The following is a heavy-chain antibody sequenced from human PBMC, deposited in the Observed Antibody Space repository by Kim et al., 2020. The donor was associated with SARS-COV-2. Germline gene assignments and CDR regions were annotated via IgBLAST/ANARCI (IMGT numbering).Heavy chain of an antibody. Sequence: GGSLRLSCVASGLTFSNYALTWVRQAPGKGLEWVSGISGSGGTIYYADSVKGRFTISRDNSKNTLYLQMNSLRADDTALYYCAKTSYNNAFTAMDVWGQGTTLTVSS. CDR2: ISGSGGTI. CDR1: GLTFSNYA. J-gene: IGHJ6*02. D-gene: IGHD1-20*01. V-gene: IGHV3-23*01. CDR3: AKTSYNNAFTAMDV.